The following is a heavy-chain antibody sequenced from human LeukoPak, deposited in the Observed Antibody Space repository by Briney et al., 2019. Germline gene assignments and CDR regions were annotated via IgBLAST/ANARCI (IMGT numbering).Heavy chain of an antibody. Sequence: PGGSLRLSCAASGFTFSSYTMNWVRQAPGKGLEWVSSISSSSSYKYYADSVKGRFTISRDNAKNSLYLQMNSLRAEDTAVYYCARDKWLTTTHYFDYWGQGTLVTVSS. CDR2: ISSSSSYK. J-gene: IGHJ4*02. D-gene: IGHD4-11*01. V-gene: IGHV3-21*01. CDR1: GFTFSSYT. CDR3: ARDKWLTTTHYFDY.